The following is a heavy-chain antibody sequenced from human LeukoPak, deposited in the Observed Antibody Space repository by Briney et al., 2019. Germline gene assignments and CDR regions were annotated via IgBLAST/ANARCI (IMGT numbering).Heavy chain of an antibody. Sequence: GGSLRLSCAASGFTFSSYAMSWVRRAPGKGVEGVAGISNSGGSSSYADSVKGGFTISRYNPRNTLYMQMNSLRAEDTAIYYCAIMHPYYDGSGYWVQWGQGTLVTVSS. J-gene: IGHJ4*02. CDR2: ISNSGGSS. V-gene: IGHV3-23*01. D-gene: IGHD3-22*01. CDR1: GFTFSSYA. CDR3: AIMHPYYDGSGYWVQ.